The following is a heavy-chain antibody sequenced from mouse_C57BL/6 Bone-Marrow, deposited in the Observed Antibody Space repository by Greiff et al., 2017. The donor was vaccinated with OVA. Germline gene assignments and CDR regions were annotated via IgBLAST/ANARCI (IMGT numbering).Heavy chain of an antibody. CDR2: IDPSDSYT. J-gene: IGHJ3*01. V-gene: IGHV1-50*01. Sequence: QVQLQQPGAELVKPGASVKLSCKASGYTFTSYWMQWVKQRPGQGLEWIGEIDPSDSYTNYNQKFKGKATLTVDTSSSTAYMQLNSLTSEDSAVYYSASADFAYWGQGTLVTVSA. CDR3: ASADFAY. CDR1: GYTFTSYW.